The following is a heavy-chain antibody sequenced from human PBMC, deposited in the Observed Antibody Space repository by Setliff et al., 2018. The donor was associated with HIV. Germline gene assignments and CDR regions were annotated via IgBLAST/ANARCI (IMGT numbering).Heavy chain of an antibody. V-gene: IGHV4-59*08. CDR1: GGSISNYY. J-gene: IGHJ4*02. D-gene: IGHD6-19*01. CDR3: VRGPQWLVQKGRVYYFDY. Sequence: PSETLSLTCTVSGGSISNYYWSWIRQPPGKGLEWIGYISYTGTTKYNPSLKSRVTISVDTSKNQVSLKLNSMTAADTAVYFCVRGPQWLVQKGRVYYFDYWGQGTLVTVSS. CDR2: ISYTGTT.